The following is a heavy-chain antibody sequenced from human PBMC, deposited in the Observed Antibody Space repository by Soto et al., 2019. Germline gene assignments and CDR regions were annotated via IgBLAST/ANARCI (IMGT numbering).Heavy chain of an antibody. V-gene: IGHV4-34*01. CDR1: GGSFSGYY. CDR3: ARESNDFLTWPPWGWYFDL. D-gene: IGHD3-9*01. Sequence: QVQLQQWGAGPLRPLETLSLTCGVSGGSFSGYYWAWIRQSPGKGLEWIGEINDRGSINYNPSLKSRVSISVDTSKNHYSLNLRSVTAADTAVYYCARESNDFLTWPPWGWYFDLWGRGTLVTVSS. CDR2: INDRGSI. J-gene: IGHJ2*01.